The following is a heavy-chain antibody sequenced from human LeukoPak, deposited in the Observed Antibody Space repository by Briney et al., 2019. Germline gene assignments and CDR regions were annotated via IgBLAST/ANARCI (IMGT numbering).Heavy chain of an antibody. V-gene: IGHV1-8*01. Sequence: ASVKVSCKASGYTFTSYDINWVRQATGQGLEWMGWMNPNSGNTGYAQKFQGRVTMTRNTSISTAYMELSSLRSEDTAVYYCARELYGSGSYGYWGQGTLVTVSS. D-gene: IGHD3-10*01. CDR1: GYTFTSYD. CDR3: ARELYGSGSYGY. J-gene: IGHJ4*02. CDR2: MNPNSGNT.